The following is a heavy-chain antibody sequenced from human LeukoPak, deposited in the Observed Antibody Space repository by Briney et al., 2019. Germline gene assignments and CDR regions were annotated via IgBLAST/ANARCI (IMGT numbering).Heavy chain of an antibody. V-gene: IGHV4-59*01. D-gene: IGHD5-12*01. J-gene: IGHJ5*02. CDR2: VAYSGST. CDR3: ARTVSGYYFNA. Sequence: SEALSLTCTVSGGSTNSYYWSWIRQSPGKGLEWIGYVAYSGSTNYNPSHKSRVTISLDTSKNQFSLKLSSVTAADTAVYYCARTVSGYYFNAWGPGTLATVSS. CDR1: GGSTNSYY.